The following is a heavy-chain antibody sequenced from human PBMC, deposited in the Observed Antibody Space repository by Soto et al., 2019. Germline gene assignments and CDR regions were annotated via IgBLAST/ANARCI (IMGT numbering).Heavy chain of an antibody. J-gene: IGHJ5*02. CDR2: IDGSGGTT. D-gene: IGHD3-10*01. Sequence: GGSLRLSCAASGFPFSSTDMTWVRQAPGKGLEWVSTIDGSGGTTYYADSVKGRFTISRDNSINTVFLQMNSLRADDTALYFCAKNSGWFNTWGQGALVTFSS. CDR3: AKNSGWFNT. V-gene: IGHV3-23*01. CDR1: GFPFSSTD.